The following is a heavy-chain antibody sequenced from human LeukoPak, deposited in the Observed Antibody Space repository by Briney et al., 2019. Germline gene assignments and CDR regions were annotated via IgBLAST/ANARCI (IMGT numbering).Heavy chain of an antibody. CDR1: GGSISSFY. CDR2: VYYSGGTT. CDR3: ARTDSSGYYYWFDP. D-gene: IGHD3-22*01. V-gene: IGHV4-59*08. J-gene: IGHJ5*02. Sequence: SETLSLTCTVSGGSISSFYWSWIRQPPGKGLEWIGYVYYSGGTTNYNPSLKSRVTISVDTSKSQFSLKLSSVTAADTAVYYCARTDSSGYYYWFDPWGQGTLVTVSS.